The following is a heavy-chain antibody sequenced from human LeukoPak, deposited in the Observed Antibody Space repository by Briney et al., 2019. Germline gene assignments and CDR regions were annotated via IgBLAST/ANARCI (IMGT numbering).Heavy chain of an antibody. D-gene: IGHD3-9*01. CDR2: ISSSGSTI. CDR3: AKWGPLTGYYWADY. CDR1: GFTFSSYA. J-gene: IGHJ4*01. Sequence: PGGSLRLSCAASGFTFSSYAMSWVRQAPGKGLEWVSYISSSGSTIYYADSVKGRFTISRDNSKNTLYLQMNSLRAEDTAVYYCAKWGPLTGYYWADYWGXGTLVTVSS. V-gene: IGHV3-48*01.